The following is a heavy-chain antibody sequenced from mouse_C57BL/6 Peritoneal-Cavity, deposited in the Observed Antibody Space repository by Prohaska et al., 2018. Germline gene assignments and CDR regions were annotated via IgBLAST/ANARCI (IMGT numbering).Heavy chain of an antibody. V-gene: IGHV1-15*01. CDR2: IDPETGGT. D-gene: IGHD1-1*02. CDR3: TRWWYDRDYAMDY. J-gene: IGHJ4*01. Sequence: GLEWIGAIDPETGGTAYNQKFKGKAILTADKSSSTAYMELRSLTSEDSAVYYCTRWWYDRDYAMDYWGQGTSVTVSS.